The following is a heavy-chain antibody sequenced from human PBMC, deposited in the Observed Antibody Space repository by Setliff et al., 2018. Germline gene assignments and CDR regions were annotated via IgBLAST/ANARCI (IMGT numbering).Heavy chain of an antibody. Sequence: ETLSLTCAVYGGSFSGYYWSWIRQPPGKGLEWIGEINHSGSTNYNQSLKSRVTLSVDTSKNQFSLQLTSVTAADTAIYYCARGGGSVLPNYYYFNYMDVWGKGTTVTV. D-gene: IGHD2-15*01. CDR2: INHSGST. J-gene: IGHJ6*03. CDR1: GGSFSGYY. CDR3: ARGGGSVLPNYYYFNYMDV. V-gene: IGHV4-34*01.